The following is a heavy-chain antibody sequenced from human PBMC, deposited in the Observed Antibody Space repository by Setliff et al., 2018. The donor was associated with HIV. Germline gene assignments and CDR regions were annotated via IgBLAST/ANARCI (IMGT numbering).Heavy chain of an antibody. CDR2: IYTSGTT. CDR3: AGGYRYGAFDY. V-gene: IGHV4-4*07. CDR1: GGSISNYY. D-gene: IGHD5-18*01. J-gene: IGHJ4*02. Sequence: SETLSLTCTVSGGSISNYYWSWIRQPAGKGLGWIGRIYTSGTTRYNPSLKSRVTISLDTSKNQFSLNLSSVTAADTAVYHCAGGYRYGAFDYWGQGTLVTVSS.